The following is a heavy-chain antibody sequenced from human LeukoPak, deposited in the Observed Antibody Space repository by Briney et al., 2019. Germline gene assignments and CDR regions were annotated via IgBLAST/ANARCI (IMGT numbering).Heavy chain of an antibody. V-gene: IGHV3-66*01. Sequence: GGSLRLSCAASGFTVSSNYMSWVRQAPGKGLEWVSVIHSGGTTYYADSVKDRFTISRDNSKNTLFLQMDSLRVEDTAVYYCARGARDYFELDYWGQGALVTVSS. J-gene: IGHJ4*02. D-gene: IGHD3-22*01. CDR3: ARGARDYFELDY. CDR2: IHSGGTT. CDR1: GFTVSSNY.